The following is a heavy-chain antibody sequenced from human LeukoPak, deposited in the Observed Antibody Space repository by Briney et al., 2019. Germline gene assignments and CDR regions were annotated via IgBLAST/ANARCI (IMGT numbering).Heavy chain of an antibody. J-gene: IGHJ4*02. CDR1: GFTFSTYW. Sequence: PGGSLRLSCAASGFTFSTYWMSWVRQAPGKGLEWVANIKQDGSDKYYVDSVEGRFTISRDNAKNSLYLQMNSLRAEDTAVYYCARTPEGFNYDILTGYSPFDYWGQGTLVTVSS. V-gene: IGHV3-7*01. D-gene: IGHD3-9*01. CDR2: IKQDGSDK. CDR3: ARTPEGFNYDILTGYSPFDY.